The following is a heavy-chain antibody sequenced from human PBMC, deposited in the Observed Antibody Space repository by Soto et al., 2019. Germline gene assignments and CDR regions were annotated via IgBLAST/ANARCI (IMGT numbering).Heavy chain of an antibody. Sequence: QVQLQESGPGLEKPSQTLSLTCTVSGGSISSGDYYWSWIRQPPGKGLEWIGYIYYSGSTYYNPSLKSRVTISVDTSKNQFSLKLSSVTAADTALYYCARARSLATAGAFDIWGQGTMVTVSS. CDR2: IYYSGST. D-gene: IGHD2-21*02. J-gene: IGHJ3*02. CDR1: GGSISSGDYY. CDR3: ARARSLATAGAFDI. V-gene: IGHV4-30-4*01.